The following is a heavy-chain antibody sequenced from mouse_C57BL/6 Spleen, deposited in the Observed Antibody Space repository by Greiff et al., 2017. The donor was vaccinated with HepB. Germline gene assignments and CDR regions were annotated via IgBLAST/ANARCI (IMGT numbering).Heavy chain of an antibody. CDR1: GFTFNTYA. CDR3: VGGFCGSSLFAY. Sequence: EVMLVESGGGLVQPKGSLKLSCAASGFTFNTYAMHWVRQAPGKGLEWVARIRSKSSNYATYYADSVKDRFTISRDDSQSMLYLQMNNLKTEDTAMYYCVGGFCGSSLFAYWGQGTLVTVSA. V-gene: IGHV10-3*01. D-gene: IGHD1-1*01. J-gene: IGHJ3*01. CDR2: IRSKSSNYAT.